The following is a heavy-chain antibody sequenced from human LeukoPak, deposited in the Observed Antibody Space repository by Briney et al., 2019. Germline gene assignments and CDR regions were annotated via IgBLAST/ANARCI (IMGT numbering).Heavy chain of an antibody. V-gene: IGHV4-59*01. CDR1: GGSISSYY. Sequence: SETLSLTCTVSGGSISSYYWSWIRQPPGKGLEWIGYIYYIGSTNYNPSLKSRVTISVDTSRNQFSLKLSSVTAADTAVYYCARTYSSGWYIQDYWGQGTLVTVSS. J-gene: IGHJ4*02. CDR2: IYYIGST. D-gene: IGHD6-19*01. CDR3: ARTYSSGWYIQDY.